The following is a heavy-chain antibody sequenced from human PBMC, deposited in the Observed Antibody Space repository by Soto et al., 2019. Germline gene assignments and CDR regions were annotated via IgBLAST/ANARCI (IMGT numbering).Heavy chain of an antibody. D-gene: IGHD3-10*01. CDR3: ERGLGANYDGSGSYYYDCYYGMDV. J-gene: IGHJ6*02. V-gene: IGHV1-8*01. Sequence: ASVKVSCKASGYTFTSYDINWVRQATGQGLEWMGWMNPNSGNTGYAQKFQGRVTMTRNTSISTAYMELSSLRSEDTGVYYCERGLGANYDGSGSYYYDCYYGMDVWGQGTTVTVSS. CDR1: GYTFTSYD. CDR2: MNPNSGNT.